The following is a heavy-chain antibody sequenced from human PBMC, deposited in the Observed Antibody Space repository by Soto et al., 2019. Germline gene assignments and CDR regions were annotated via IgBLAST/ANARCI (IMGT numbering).Heavy chain of an antibody. J-gene: IGHJ6*04. CDR1: GGSFSGYY. D-gene: IGHD4-17*01. CDR3: ARYNYGDYAMDV. CDR2: INHSGST. Sequence: QVQLQQWGAGLLKPSETLSLTCAVYGGSFSGYYWSWIRQPPGKGLEWIGEINHSGSTNYNPSLQSRVTISVDTSKNQFSLKLSSVTAADTAVYYCARYNYGDYAMDVWGKGTTVTVSS. V-gene: IGHV4-34*01.